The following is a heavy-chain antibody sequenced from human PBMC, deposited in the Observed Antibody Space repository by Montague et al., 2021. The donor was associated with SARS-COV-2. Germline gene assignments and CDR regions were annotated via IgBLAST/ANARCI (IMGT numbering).Heavy chain of an antibody. Sequence: TLSLTCSVSGGSISSYNYYWSWNRQHPGQDLEFIGYNYYSGSSFYNPYLKSRLTISVYTSKNQFSLRLSAVTAAATAIYFCASQSGSYYSYFDIWGQGTLVTVSS. J-gene: IGHJ4*02. CDR3: ASQSGSYYSYFDI. D-gene: IGHD1-26*01. CDR2: NYYSGSS. V-gene: IGHV4-31*03. CDR1: GGSISSYNYY.